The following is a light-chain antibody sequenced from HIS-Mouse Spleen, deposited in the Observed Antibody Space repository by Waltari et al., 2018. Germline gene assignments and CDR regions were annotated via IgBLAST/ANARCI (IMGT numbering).Light chain of an antibody. Sequence: SYELTQPPSVSVSPGQTARITCSGAALPKKYAYWYQQNSGQAPVLVIYEDSKRPSGIPEGVAGSSSGKMATLTISGAQVEDEADYYCYSTDSSGNHRVFGGGTKLTVL. J-gene: IGLJ2*01. CDR2: EDS. CDR1: ALPKKY. CDR3: YSTDSSGNHRV. V-gene: IGLV3-10*01.